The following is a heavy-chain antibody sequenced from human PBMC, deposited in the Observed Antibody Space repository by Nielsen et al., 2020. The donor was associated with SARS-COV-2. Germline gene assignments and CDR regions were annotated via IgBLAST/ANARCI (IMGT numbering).Heavy chain of an antibody. CDR1: EFTFTGYG. D-gene: IGHD6-6*01. CDR2: ISSSGGTI. V-gene: IGHV3-48*01. J-gene: IGHJ4*02. CDR3: ARDSSSYLDY. Sequence: GESLKISCAASEFTFTGYGMNWVRQAPGKGLEWVSYISSSGGTIYYSDSVKGRFTISRDNSKNTLYLQMNSLRAEDTAVYYCARDSSSYLDYWGQETLVTVSS.